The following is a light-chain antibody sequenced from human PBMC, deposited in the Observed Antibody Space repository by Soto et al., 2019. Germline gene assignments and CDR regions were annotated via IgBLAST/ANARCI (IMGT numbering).Light chain of an antibody. J-gene: IGKJ5*01. CDR3: QKYDNWPPFT. Sequence: EIVMAQSPATLSVSPGERATLSCRASQTIRTNLAWYQQRPGQAPRLLIYDASTRATGIPARFSGSGSGTEFTLSISRLQSEDFAFYYCQKYDNWPPFTFGQGTRLEIK. CDR1: QTIRTN. V-gene: IGKV3-15*01. CDR2: DAS.